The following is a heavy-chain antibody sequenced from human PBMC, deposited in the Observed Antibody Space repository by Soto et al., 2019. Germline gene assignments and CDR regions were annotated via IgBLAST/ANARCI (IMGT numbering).Heavy chain of an antibody. V-gene: IGHV1-8*01. Sequence: ASVKVSCKASGYTFTSYDINWVRQATGQGLEWMGWMNPNSGNTGYAQKFQGRVTMTRNTSISTAYMELSSLRSEDTAVSYCASQLFTGSSRWYYYSYGMDVWGQGTTVTVSS. D-gene: IGHD3-9*01. CDR3: ASQLFTGSSRWYYYSYGMDV. CDR1: GYTFTSYD. CDR2: MNPNSGNT. J-gene: IGHJ6*02.